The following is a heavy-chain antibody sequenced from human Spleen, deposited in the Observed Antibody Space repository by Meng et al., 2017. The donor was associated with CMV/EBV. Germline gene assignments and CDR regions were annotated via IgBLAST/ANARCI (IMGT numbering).Heavy chain of an antibody. D-gene: IGHD4-23*01. V-gene: IGHV3-7*01. J-gene: IGHJ4*02. CDR3: ARGTVVGYYFDY. CDR2: ISGNGREI. Sequence: GESLKISCAVSGVTFRKTGMSWLRQIPGKGPEWVADISGNGREIYYVDSVKGRFTVSRDNAKNSLYLQMNSLRAEDTAVYYCARGTVVGYYFDYWGQGTLVTVSS. CDR1: GVTFRKTG.